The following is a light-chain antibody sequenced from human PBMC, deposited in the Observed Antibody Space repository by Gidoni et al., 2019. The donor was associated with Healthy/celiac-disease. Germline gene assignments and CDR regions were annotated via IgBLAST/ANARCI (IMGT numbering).Light chain of an antibody. CDR3: QQYDNHPT. Sequence: DIQMTQSPSSLSASVGDRVTITCQASQDISNYLNWYQQKPGKAPKLLIYDASNLETRVPSRFSGSGSGTDFTFTISSLQPEDIATYYCQQYDNHPTFXPXTKVDIK. CDR1: QDISNY. V-gene: IGKV1-33*01. CDR2: DAS. J-gene: IGKJ3*01.